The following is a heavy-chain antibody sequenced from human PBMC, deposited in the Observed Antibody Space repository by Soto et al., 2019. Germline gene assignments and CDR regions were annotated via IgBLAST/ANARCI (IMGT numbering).Heavy chain of an antibody. CDR2: IYTGGAT. CDR3: ARGTTVVTAGYY. J-gene: IGHJ4*02. CDR1: GFAVSSSY. D-gene: IGHD4-4*01. V-gene: IGHV3-53*01. Sequence: EVQLVESGGGLIQPGGSLRLSCAASGFAVSSSYMSWVRQAPGKGLAWVSVIYTGGATYYADSVKGRFTISRDDSKNTLYLQMNSLRAEDTAVYYCARGTTVVTAGYYWGQGALVTVSS.